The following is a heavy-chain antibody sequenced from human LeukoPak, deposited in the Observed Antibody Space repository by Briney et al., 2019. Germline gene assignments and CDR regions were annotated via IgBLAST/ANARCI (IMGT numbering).Heavy chain of an antibody. CDR3: ARGYYYGSGRPYYYYYGMDV. V-gene: IGHV4-34*01. CDR2: INHSGST. J-gene: IGHJ6*04. Sequence: SETLSLTCAVYGGSFSDYYWSWIRQPPGKGLEWIGEINHSGSTNYNPSLKSRVTISVDTSKNQFSLKLSSVTAADTAVYYCARGYYYGSGRPYYYYYGMDVWGKGTTVTVSS. CDR1: GGSFSDYY. D-gene: IGHD3-10*01.